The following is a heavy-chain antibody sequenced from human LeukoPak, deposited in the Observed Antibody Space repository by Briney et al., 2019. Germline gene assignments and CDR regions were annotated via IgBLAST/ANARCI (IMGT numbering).Heavy chain of an antibody. CDR2: IHPSGGST. CDR3: ARDLRFGEWKVQV. V-gene: IGHV1-46*01. J-gene: IGHJ3*01. CDR1: GYTFTSYY. D-gene: IGHD3-10*01. Sequence: LGASVKVSCKASGYTFTSYYMHWVRQAPGQGLERMGIIHPSGGSTSYAQKFQGRVTMTRDTSTSIVYMELSSLRSEDTAVYYCARDLRFGEWKVQVWGQGTMVTVSS.